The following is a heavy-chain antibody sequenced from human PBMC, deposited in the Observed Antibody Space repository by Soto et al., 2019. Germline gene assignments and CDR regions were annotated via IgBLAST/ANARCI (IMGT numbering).Heavy chain of an antibody. J-gene: IGHJ5*01. CDR3: ARQKLWFGELYDF. V-gene: IGHV3-74*03. D-gene: IGHD3-10*01. CDR2: INSDGSST. CDR1: GFTFSSYW. Sequence: GGSLRLSCAASGFTFSSYWMHWVRQAPGKRLVWFSRINSDGSSTPYADSVKGRFTISRDNAKNTVYLQMNSLRAEDTAVYYCARQKLWFGELYDFWGHGTLVTVSS.